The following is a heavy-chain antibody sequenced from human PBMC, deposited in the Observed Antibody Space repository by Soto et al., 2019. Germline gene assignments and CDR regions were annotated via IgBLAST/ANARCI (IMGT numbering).Heavy chain of an antibody. V-gene: IGHV4-34*01. Sequence: SETLSLTCAVYGGSFSGYYWSWIRQPPGKGLEWIGNIYHSGSTDYNPSLKSRVTISVDTSKNQFSLKLSSVTAADTAVYYCARTLRWTLDYWGQGTLVTVSS. D-gene: IGHD4-17*01. CDR2: IYHSGST. CDR3: ARTLRWTLDY. J-gene: IGHJ4*02. CDR1: GGSFSGYY.